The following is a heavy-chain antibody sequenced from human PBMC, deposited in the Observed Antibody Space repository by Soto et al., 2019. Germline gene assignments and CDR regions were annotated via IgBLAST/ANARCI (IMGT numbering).Heavy chain of an antibody. CDR3: AAPHCSSTSCSTRWGYYYYGMDV. CDR2: IDPSDSYT. D-gene: IGHD2-2*02. V-gene: IGHV5-10-1*01. Sequence: PGESLKISCKGSGYSFTSYWISWVRQMPGKGLEWMGRIDPSDSYTNYSPSFQGHVTISADKSISTAYLQWSSLKASDTAMYYCAAPHCSSTSCSTRWGYYYYGMDVWGQGTTVTVSS. J-gene: IGHJ6*02. CDR1: GYSFTSYW.